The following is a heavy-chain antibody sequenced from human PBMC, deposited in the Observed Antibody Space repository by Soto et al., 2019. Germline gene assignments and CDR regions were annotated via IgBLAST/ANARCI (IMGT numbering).Heavy chain of an antibody. J-gene: IGHJ4*02. CDR2: IIPIFGTA. CDR3: ARDPHCSGGSCYLQGFDY. CDR1: GGTFSSYA. D-gene: IGHD2-15*01. Sequence: SVKVSCKASGGTFSSYAISWVRQAPGQWLEWMGGIIPIFGTANYAQKFQGRVTITADESTSTAYMELSSLRSEDTAVYYCARDPHCSGGSCYLQGFDYWGQGTLVTVS. V-gene: IGHV1-69*13.